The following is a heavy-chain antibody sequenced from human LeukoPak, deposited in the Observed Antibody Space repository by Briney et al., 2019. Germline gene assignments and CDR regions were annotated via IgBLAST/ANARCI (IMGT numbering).Heavy chain of an antibody. CDR1: RGSISPDH. D-gene: IGHD3-3*02. J-gene: IGHJ4*02. CDR2: IFYTGRA. CDR3: ARLVDGIYTRVDS. Sequence: SETLSLACTVSRGSISPDHCAWIRQPPGKGLEWIGYIFYTGRARYNPSLESRVTLTVDMSKNQVSLKLNSVTAADTAIYYCARLVDGIYTRVDSWGQGNLVTVSP. V-gene: IGHV4-59*08.